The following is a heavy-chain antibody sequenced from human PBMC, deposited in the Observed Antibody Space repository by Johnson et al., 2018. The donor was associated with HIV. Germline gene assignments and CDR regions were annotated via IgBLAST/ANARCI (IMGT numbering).Heavy chain of an antibody. D-gene: IGHD4-17*01. CDR1: GFTFSSYA. V-gene: IGHV3-30*14. J-gene: IGHJ3*02. CDR3: ARESTATRGDAFDI. CDR2: ISYDGSNK. Sequence: QVQLVESGGGLVQPGGSLRLSCAASGFTFSSYAMHWVRQAPGKGLEWVAVISYDGSNKYYADSVKGRFTISRDNSKNTLYLQMGSLRAEDMAVYYCARESTATRGDAFDIWGQGTMVTVSS.